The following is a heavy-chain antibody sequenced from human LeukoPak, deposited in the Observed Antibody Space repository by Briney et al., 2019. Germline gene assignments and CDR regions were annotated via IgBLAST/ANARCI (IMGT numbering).Heavy chain of an antibody. V-gene: IGHV3-33*01. Sequence: GGSLRLSCAASGFTFSSYGMHRVRQAPGKGLEWVAVIWYDGSNKYHADSVKGRFTISRDNSKNTLYLQMNSLRAEDTAVYYCARVNCGGDCYRYYFDYWGQGTLVTVSS. J-gene: IGHJ4*02. D-gene: IGHD2-21*02. CDR3: ARVNCGGDCYRYYFDY. CDR2: IWYDGSNK. CDR1: GFTFSSYG.